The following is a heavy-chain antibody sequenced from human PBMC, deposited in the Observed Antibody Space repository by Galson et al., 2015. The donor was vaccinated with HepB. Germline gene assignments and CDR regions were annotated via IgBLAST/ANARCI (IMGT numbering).Heavy chain of an antibody. J-gene: IGHJ4*02. CDR3: ASTDYGGNSGKNY. CDR1: GFTFSSYA. D-gene: IGHD4-23*01. V-gene: IGHV3-30*04. Sequence: SLRLSCAASGFTFSSYAMHWVRQAPGKGLEWVAVISYDGSNKYYADSVKGRFTISRDNSKNTLYLQMNSLRAEDTAVYYCASTDYGGNSGKNYWGQGTLVTVSS. CDR2: ISYDGSNK.